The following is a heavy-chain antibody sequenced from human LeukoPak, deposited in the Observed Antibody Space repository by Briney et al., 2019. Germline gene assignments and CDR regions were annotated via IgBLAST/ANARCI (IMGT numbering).Heavy chain of an antibody. V-gene: IGHV3-48*01. D-gene: IGHD4-17*01. CDR1: GFTFSSYS. J-gene: IGHJ4*02. Sequence: GGSLRLSCAASGFTFSSYSMNWVRQAPGKGLEWVSYISSSSSTIYYADSVKGRFTISRDNAKNSLYLQMNSLRAGDTAVYYCAPRRGSGYGDYPLDYWGQGTLVTVSS. CDR3: APRRGSGYGDYPLDY. CDR2: ISSSSSTI.